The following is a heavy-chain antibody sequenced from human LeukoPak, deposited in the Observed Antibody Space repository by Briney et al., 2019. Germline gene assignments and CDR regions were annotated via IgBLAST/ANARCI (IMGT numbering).Heavy chain of an antibody. V-gene: IGHV5-10-1*01. D-gene: IGHD3-10*01. CDR3: ARLVYGSGSYYNGWFDP. J-gene: IGHJ5*02. CDR2: IDPSDSFT. Sequence: GESLKISCKGSGYSFTSYWISWVRQMPGKGLEWMGRIDPSDSFTNYSPSFQGHVTISADKSISTAYLQWSSLKASDTAMYYCARLVYGSGSYYNGWFDPWGQGTLVTVSP. CDR1: GYSFTSYW.